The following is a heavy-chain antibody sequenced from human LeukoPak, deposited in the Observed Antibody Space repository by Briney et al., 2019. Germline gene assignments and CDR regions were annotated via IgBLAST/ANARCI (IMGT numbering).Heavy chain of an antibody. CDR2: LHYSGNT. CDR1: GGSISSHL. Sequence: LETLSLTCPVSGGSISSHLWTWIRQPPGKGLEWVGYLHYSGNTNYNPSLKSRLSISVVASKNEFSLKLTSVTAADTAVYYCARDFLECSRASCLNWFDPWGQGTLVTVSS. D-gene: IGHD2-2*01. CDR3: ARDFLECSRASCLNWFDP. J-gene: IGHJ5*02. V-gene: IGHV4-59*11.